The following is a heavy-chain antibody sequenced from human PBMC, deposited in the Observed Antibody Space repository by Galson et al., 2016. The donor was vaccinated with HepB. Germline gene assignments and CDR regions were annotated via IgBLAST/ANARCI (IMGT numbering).Heavy chain of an antibody. CDR1: GGSIRNGAFH. CDR3: ARQIGGWLWAFDI. J-gene: IGHJ3*02. D-gene: IGHD5-12*01. Sequence: ETLSLTCIVSGGSIRNGAFHWGWVRQPPGKGLEWIGSMHDTGSTYQNPSLKSRLTMSVDTSRNYFSLQPTSVTAADTAVYYCARQIGGWLWAFDIWGQGTMVTVSS. V-gene: IGHV4-39*01. CDR2: MHDTGST.